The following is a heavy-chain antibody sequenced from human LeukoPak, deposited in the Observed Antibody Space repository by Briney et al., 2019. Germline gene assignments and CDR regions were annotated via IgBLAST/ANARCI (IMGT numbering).Heavy chain of an antibody. D-gene: IGHD2-15*01. CDR3: ARERLYCSGGSCYSYVDY. J-gene: IGHJ4*02. Sequence: SETLSLTCTVSGGSISSYYWSWIRQPPGKGLEWIGYIYYSGSTNYNPSLKSRVTISVDTSKNQFSLNLSSVTAADTAVYCCARERLYCSGGSCYSYVDYWGQGTLVTVSS. V-gene: IGHV4-59*01. CDR1: GGSISSYY. CDR2: IYYSGST.